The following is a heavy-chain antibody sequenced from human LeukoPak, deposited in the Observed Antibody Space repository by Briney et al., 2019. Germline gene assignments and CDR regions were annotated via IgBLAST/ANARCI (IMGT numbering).Heavy chain of an antibody. D-gene: IGHD3-22*01. CDR3: ANFWGADYYDSSGYYYSLDY. CDR1: GFTFSSYG. CDR2: IRYDGSNK. J-gene: IGHJ4*02. V-gene: IGHV3-30*02. Sequence: PGGSLRLSCAASGFTFSSYGMHWVRQAPGKGLEWVAFIRYDGSNKYYADSVKGRFTISRDNSKNTLYLQMNSLRAEDTAVYYCANFWGADYYDSSGYYYSLDYWGQGTLVTVSS.